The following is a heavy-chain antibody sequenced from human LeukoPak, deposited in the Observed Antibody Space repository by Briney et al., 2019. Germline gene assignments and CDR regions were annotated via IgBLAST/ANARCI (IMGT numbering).Heavy chain of an antibody. V-gene: IGHV4-34*01. D-gene: IGHD3-10*01. CDR1: GGSFSGYY. J-gene: IGHJ4*02. CDR3: ARGGLWFGDI. CDR2: INHSGST. Sequence: SETLSLTCAVYGGSFSGYYWSWIRQPPGKGLEWIGEINHSGSTNYNPSLKSRVTISVDTSKNQFSLKLSSVTAADTAVYYCARGGLWFGDIWGQGTLVTVSS.